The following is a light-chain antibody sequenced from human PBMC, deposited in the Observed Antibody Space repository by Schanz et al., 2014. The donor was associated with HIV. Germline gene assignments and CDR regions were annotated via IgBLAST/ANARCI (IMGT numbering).Light chain of an antibody. J-gene: IGLJ1*01. CDR1: SSDVGAYNY. CDR3: SSYTSGSTLFV. Sequence: QSALTQPPSASGSPGQSVTISCTGTSSDVGAYNYVSWYQQHPGKAPKLMICDVSNRPSGVSNRFSGSKSGNTASLTISGLQAEDEADYYCSSYTSGSTLFVFGTGTKLTVL. CDR2: DVS. V-gene: IGLV2-14*01.